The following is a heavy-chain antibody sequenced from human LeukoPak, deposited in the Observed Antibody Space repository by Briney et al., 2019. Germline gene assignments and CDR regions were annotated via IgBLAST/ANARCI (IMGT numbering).Heavy chain of an antibody. Sequence: GGSLRLSCAASGFKFDDFALHWVRQGPGKGLEWVSGISWNSDIIAYADAVRGRFSISRDNAKNSLYLQMDSLRAEDTAVYYCVRGGGSFDSWGQGTLVTVSS. CDR2: ISWNSDII. CDR3: VRGGGSFDS. V-gene: IGHV3-9*01. D-gene: IGHD3-10*01. J-gene: IGHJ4*02. CDR1: GFKFDDFA.